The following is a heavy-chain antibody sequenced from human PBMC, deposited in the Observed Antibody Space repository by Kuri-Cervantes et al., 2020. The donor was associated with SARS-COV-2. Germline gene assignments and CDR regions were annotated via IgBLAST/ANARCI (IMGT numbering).Heavy chain of an antibody. CDR1: GFTFSSHW. CDR2: INPGGSYT. Sequence: SCAASGFTFSSHWILWVRHAPGRGLVWVSRINPGGSYTNNPDSVKGQFTLSRDNAKNMLFLQMNSPRAEVTAVYYCVRDGDNWNFDYWGQGTLVTVSS. D-gene: IGHD1-20*01. CDR3: VRDGDNWNFDY. V-gene: IGHV3-74*01. J-gene: IGHJ4*02.